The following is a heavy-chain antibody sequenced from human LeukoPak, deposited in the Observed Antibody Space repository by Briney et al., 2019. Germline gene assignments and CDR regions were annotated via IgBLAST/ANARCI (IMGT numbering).Heavy chain of an antibody. CDR3: ARQLDPYNWFDP. V-gene: IGHV4-59*08. J-gene: IGHJ5*02. Sequence: SETLSLTCVVSGXSISSYYWSWIRQPPGKGLEWIGYSYYSGSTYYNPSLKSRVTISEDTSNNQVSLHLRSVTAADTAVYYCARQLDPYNWFDPWGQGTLVTVSS. D-gene: IGHD1-1*01. CDR2: SYYSGST. CDR1: GXSISSYY.